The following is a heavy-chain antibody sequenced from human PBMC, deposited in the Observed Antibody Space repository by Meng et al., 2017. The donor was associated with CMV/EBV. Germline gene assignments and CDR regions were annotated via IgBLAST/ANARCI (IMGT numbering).Heavy chain of an antibody. CDR3: AKGRRVATPGGFDY. CDR1: GFTFDDYA. V-gene: IGHV3-9*01. CDR2: ISWNSGSI. Sequence: GGSLRLSCAASGFTFDDYAMHWVRQAPGKGLEWVSGISWNSGSIGCADSVKGRFTISRDNAKNSLYLQMNSLRAEDTALYYCAKGRRVATPGGFDYWGQGTLVTVSS. J-gene: IGHJ4*02. D-gene: IGHD5-12*01.